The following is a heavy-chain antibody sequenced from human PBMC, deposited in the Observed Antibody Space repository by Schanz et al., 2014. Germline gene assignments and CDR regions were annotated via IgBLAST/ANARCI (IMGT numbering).Heavy chain of an antibody. V-gene: IGHV3-13*04. CDR3: ARDSRPNYDFLTAYYSIDY. CDR2: IGTAGDT. J-gene: IGHJ4*02. CDR1: GFTFSDHY. D-gene: IGHD3-9*01. Sequence: EVQLVESGGGLVQPGGSLRLSCAASGFTFSDHYMDWVRQAPGKGLEWVSAIGTAGDTFYLDSVEGRFTISRDNSKNTLYLQMNSLRAEDTAVYYCARDSRPNYDFLTAYYSIDYWGQGTLVTVSS.